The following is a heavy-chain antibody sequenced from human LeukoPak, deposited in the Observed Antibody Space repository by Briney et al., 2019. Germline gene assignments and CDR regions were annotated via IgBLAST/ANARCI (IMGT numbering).Heavy chain of an antibody. D-gene: IGHD3-3*01. CDR2: IYYSGST. Sequence: PSETLSLTCTVSGGSISSSSYYWGWIRQPPGKGLEWIGSIYYSGSTYYNPSLKSRVTISVDTSKNQFSLKLSSVTAADTAVYYCAREDDFWYDMDVWGKGTTVTVSS. J-gene: IGHJ6*03. CDR3: AREDDFWYDMDV. CDR1: GGSISSSSYY. V-gene: IGHV4-39*07.